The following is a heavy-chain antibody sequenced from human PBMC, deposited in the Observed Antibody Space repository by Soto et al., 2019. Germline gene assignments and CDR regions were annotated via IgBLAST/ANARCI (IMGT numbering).Heavy chain of an antibody. CDR3: AKPAWDDLWSGLMIYYYMDV. CDR1: GFTFSSYA. V-gene: IGHV3-23*01. Sequence: GGSLRLSCAASGFTFSSYAMSWVRQAPGKGLEWVSAISGSGGSTYYADSVKGRFTISRDNSKNTLYLQMNSLRAEDTAVYYCAKPAWDDLWSGLMIYYYMDVWGKGTTVTVSS. CDR2: ISGSGGST. D-gene: IGHD3-3*01. J-gene: IGHJ6*03.